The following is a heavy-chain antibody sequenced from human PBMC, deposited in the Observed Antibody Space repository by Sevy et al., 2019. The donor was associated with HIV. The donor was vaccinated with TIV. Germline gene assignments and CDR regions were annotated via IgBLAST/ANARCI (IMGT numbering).Heavy chain of an antibody. J-gene: IGHJ6*02. CDR1: GASVSAANDY. CDR2: VFYFGST. CDR3: ARDQYYYIGTGLYAMHV. Sequence: SETLSLIYSVSGASVSAANDYWSWIRQPPGKGLEWIGNVFYFGSTNYNPSLKSRVTISLDTSKKQFSLKLNSVTAADTAVYYCARDQYYYIGTGLYAMHVWGQGTTVTVSS. D-gene: IGHD3-9*01. V-gene: IGHV4-61*01.